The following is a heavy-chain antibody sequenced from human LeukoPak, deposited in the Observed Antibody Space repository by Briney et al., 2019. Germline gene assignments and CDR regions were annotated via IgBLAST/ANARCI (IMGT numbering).Heavy chain of an antibody. Sequence: PGGSLRLSCVVSGSSLSNYAMTWVRQAPAKGLEWVSYSSERGGSTTYADSVKGRFTISRDTSLNTLYLQMNNLRAEDTAVYFCAKRGVVIRGILVIGYHQEAYHYDFWGQGVLVTVSS. V-gene: IGHV3-23*01. CDR2: SSERGGST. CDR3: AKRGVVIRGILVIGYHQEAYHYDF. D-gene: IGHD3-10*01. CDR1: GSSLSNYA. J-gene: IGHJ4*02.